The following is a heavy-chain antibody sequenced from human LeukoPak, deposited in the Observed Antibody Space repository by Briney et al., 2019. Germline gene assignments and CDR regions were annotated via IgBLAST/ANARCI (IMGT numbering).Heavy chain of an antibody. V-gene: IGHV1-2*02. CDR2: INPNSGGT. CDR3: ARGYDSSGYYYGY. J-gene: IGHJ4*02. Sequence: GASVTVSCKASGYTFTGYYMHWVRQAPGQGLEWMGWINPNSGGTNYAQTFQGRVTMTRDTSISTAYMELSRLRSDDTAVYYCARGYDSSGYYYGYWGQGPLVTVSS. D-gene: IGHD3-22*01. CDR1: GYTFTGYY.